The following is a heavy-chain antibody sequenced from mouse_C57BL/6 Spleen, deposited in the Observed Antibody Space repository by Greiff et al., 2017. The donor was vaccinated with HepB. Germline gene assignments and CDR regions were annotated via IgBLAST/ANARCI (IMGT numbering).Heavy chain of an antibody. J-gene: IGHJ4*01. CDR2: ISDGGSYT. V-gene: IGHV5-4*03. Sequence: EVKVEESGGGLVKPGGSLKLSCAASGFTFSSYAMSWVRQTPEKRLEWVATISDGGSYTYYPDNVKGRFTISRDNAKNNLYLQMSHLKSEDTAMYYCARGYDYDHYAMDYWGQGTSVTVSS. CDR1: GFTFSSYA. CDR3: ARGYDYDHYAMDY. D-gene: IGHD2-4*01.